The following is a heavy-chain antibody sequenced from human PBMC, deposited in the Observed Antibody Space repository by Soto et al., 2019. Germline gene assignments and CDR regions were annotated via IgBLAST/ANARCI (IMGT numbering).Heavy chain of an antibody. CDR1: GAALNSGNYY. J-gene: IGHJ5*02. V-gene: IGHV4-31*03. D-gene: IGHD2-21*01. CDR3: ARLRIATNNYKWFDP. Sequence: PSETLSLTCSVSGAALNSGNYYWSWIRQVPGKGLAWLGHIYVTGAVDYNPSLRDRITISQDTSERQFSLNLRLVTAADTAVYYCARLRIATNNYKWFDPWGQGTLVTVSS. CDR2: IYVTGAV.